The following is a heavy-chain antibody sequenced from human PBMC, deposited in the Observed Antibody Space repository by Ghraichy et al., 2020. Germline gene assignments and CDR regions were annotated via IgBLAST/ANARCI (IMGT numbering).Heavy chain of an antibody. CDR1: GDTFSSYA. J-gene: IGHJ3*02. CDR3: ASDSSGYWNDI. Sequence: SVKVSCKASGDTFSSYAISWVRQAPGQGLEWMGRIIPILGIANYAQKFQGRVTITADKSTSTAYMELSSLRSEDTAVYYCASDSSGYWNDIWGQGTMVTVSS. CDR2: IIPILGIA. D-gene: IGHD3-22*01. V-gene: IGHV1-69*04.